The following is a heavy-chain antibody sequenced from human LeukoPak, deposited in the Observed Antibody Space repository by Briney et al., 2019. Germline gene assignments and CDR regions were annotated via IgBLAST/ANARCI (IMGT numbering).Heavy chain of an antibody. CDR2: INSDGSST. D-gene: IGHD1-26*01. Sequence: PGGSLRLSCAASGFTLSSYWTHWVRQAPGKGLVWVSRINSDGSSTSYADSVKGRFTISRDNAKNTLYLQMNSLRAEDTAVYYCARDWQDTGAFDYWGQGTLVTVSS. V-gene: IGHV3-74*01. J-gene: IGHJ4*02. CDR1: GFTLSSYW. CDR3: ARDWQDTGAFDY.